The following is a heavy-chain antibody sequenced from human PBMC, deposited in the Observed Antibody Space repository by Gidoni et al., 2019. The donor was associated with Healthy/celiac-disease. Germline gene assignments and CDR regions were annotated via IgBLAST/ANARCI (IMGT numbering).Heavy chain of an antibody. V-gene: IGHV3-21*01. D-gene: IGHD5-18*01. J-gene: IGHJ3*02. CDR3: ARDSDTAGPYAFDI. Sequence: EVQLVESGGGLVKPGGSLRLSCAASGFNFSSYSMNWVRQAPGKGLEWVSSISSSSSYIYYADSVKGRFTISRDNAKNSLYLQMNSLRAEDTAVYYCARDSDTAGPYAFDIWGQGTMVTVSS. CDR1: GFNFSSYS. CDR2: ISSSSSYI.